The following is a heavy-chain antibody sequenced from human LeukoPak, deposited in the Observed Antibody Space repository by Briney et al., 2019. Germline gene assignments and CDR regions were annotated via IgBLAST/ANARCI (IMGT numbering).Heavy chain of an antibody. CDR3: ARPPTDTAMVIWGY. V-gene: IGHV3-21*01. CDR2: ISSSSSYI. D-gene: IGHD5-18*01. CDR1: GFTFSSYS. Sequence: GGSLRLSCAASGFTFSSYSMNWVRQAPGKGLEWVSSISSSSSYIYYADSVKGRFTISRDNAKNSPYLQMNSLRAEDTAVYYCARPPTDTAMVIWGYWGQGTLVTVSS. J-gene: IGHJ4*02.